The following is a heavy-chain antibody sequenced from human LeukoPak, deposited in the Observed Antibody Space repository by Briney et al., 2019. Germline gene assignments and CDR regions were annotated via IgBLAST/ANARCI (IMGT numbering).Heavy chain of an antibody. CDR1: GGSISSYY. CDR2: IYYSGST. Sequence: PSETLSLTCTVSGGSISSYYWSWIRQPPGKGLEWIGYIYYSGSTVYNPSLKSRVTMSVDTSKNQFSLRLTSVTAADSAVYYCARRASGGYCSDGNCPPFHYWGQGTLVTVSS. D-gene: IGHD2-15*01. J-gene: IGHJ4*02. V-gene: IGHV4-59*08. CDR3: ARRASGGYCSDGNCPPFHY.